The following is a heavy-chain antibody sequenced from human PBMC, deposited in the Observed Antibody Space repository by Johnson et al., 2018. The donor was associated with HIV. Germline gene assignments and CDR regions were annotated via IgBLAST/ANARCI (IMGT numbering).Heavy chain of an antibody. D-gene: IGHD2-15*01. CDR3: ARSPGWHAFDI. CDR2: IGTAGDT. Sequence: VQLVESWGGLVQPGGSLRLSCAASGFTFDDYDMHWVHQATGKGLEWVSAIGTAGDTYYPGSVKGRFTISRENAKNSLYLQMNSLRAGDTAVYYCARSPGWHAFDIWGQGTMVTVSS. CDR1: GFTFDDYD. J-gene: IGHJ3*02. V-gene: IGHV3-13*01.